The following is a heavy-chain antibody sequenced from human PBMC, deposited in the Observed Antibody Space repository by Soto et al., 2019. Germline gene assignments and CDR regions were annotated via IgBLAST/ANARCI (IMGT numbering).Heavy chain of an antibody. V-gene: IGHV1-18*01. CDR1: GYTFTSYG. CDR3: ARGRYGDY. CDR2: ISAHNDNT. D-gene: IGHD1-1*01. Sequence: QVHLVQSGAEVRKPGASVKVACKGSGYTFTSYGSAWVRQAPGQGLEWMGWISAHNDNTNYAHKVQGRVTVTRDTSTSTAYMELRNLRSDDTTVYYCARGRYGDYWGQGALVTVSS. J-gene: IGHJ4*02.